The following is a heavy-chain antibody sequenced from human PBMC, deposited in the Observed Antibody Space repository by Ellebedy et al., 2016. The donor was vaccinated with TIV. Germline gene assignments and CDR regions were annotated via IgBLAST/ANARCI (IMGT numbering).Heavy chain of an antibody. Sequence: PGGSLRLSCAASGFTFRDYYMTWIRQAPGKGLEWVSDISNSGGTIFYADSVKGRFTVSRDNAENSVHLQMDSLRVEDTAVYYCAKAALRCEVPYYNGMDVWGQGTTVTGSS. CDR3: AKAALRCEVPYYNGMDV. V-gene: IGHV3-11*04. D-gene: IGHD6-25*01. CDR2: ISNSGGTI. J-gene: IGHJ6*02. CDR1: GFTFRDYY.